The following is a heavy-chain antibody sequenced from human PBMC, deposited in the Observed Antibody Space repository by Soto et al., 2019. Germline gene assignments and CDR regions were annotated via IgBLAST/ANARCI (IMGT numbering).Heavy chain of an antibody. V-gene: IGHV3-48*02. Sequence: LQESGGDLVQPGGSLRLSCAASGFRFSVFGMNWVRQAPGKGLEWIAYISSSSTTIVYGGSVEGRFTVSRDNVENSLYLQMKSLRDDDTAVYYCARDRGGVVAGFNWLDPWGHGTPVTVST. CDR2: ISSSSTTI. D-gene: IGHD6-19*01. CDR1: GFRFSVFG. J-gene: IGHJ5*02. CDR3: ARDRGGVVAGFNWLDP.